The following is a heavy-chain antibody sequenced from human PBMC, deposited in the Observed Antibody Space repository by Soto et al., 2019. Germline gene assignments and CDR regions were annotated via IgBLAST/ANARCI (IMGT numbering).Heavy chain of an antibody. V-gene: IGHV4-30-2*01. D-gene: IGHD3-10*01. CDR3: ARGPPLLP. CDR1: GGSISSGGYS. Sequence: PSETLSLTCTVSGGSISSGGYSWSWIRQPPGKGLEWIGYIYHSGSIYYNPSLKSRVTISVDRSKNQFSLKLSSVTAADTAVYYCARGPPLLPWGQGTLVTVSS. CDR2: IYHSGSI. J-gene: IGHJ5*02.